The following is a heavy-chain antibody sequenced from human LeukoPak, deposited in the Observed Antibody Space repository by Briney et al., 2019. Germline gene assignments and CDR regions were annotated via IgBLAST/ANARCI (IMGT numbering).Heavy chain of an antibody. V-gene: IGHV4-4*07. CDR2: IYTSGST. CDR3: ARGVNPRKIWFGESKYNWFDP. D-gene: IGHD3-10*01. CDR1: GGSISSYY. Sequence: SETLSLTCTVSGGSISSYYWSWIRQPAGKGLEWIGRIYTSGSTNYNPSLKSRVTMSVDTSKNQFSLKLSSVTAADTAVYYCARGVNPRKIWFGESKYNWFDPWGQGTLGTVSS. J-gene: IGHJ5*02.